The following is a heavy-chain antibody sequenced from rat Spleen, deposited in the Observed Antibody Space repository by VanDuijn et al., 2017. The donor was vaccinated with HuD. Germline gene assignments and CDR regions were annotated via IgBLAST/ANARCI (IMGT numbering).Heavy chain of an antibody. CDR2: ISYGDSSGHSST. V-gene: IGHV5-29*01. CDR1: GFTFSDYG. Sequence: EVQLVESDGGLVQPGRSLKLSCAASGFTFSDYGMAWVRQAPTKGLEWVTTISYGDSSGHSSTYYRDSVKGRFTISRDNAKNTQYLQMDSLRSEDTATYYCTRGYMYSLDYWGQGTLVTVSS. D-gene: IGHD1-11*01. J-gene: IGHJ3*01. CDR3: TRGYMYSLDY.